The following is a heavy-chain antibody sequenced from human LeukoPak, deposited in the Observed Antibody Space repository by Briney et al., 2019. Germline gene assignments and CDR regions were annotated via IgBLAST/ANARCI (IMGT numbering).Heavy chain of an antibody. D-gene: IGHD3-22*01. CDR2: IFPADSDT. CDR1: GYSFTNTW. CDR3: ARVGYSSYGMDV. V-gene: IGHV5-51*01. Sequence: GESLKISCKGSGYSFTNTWIAWVRQMPGKGLERMGSIFPADSDTRNSPSFRGQVTISADKSTSTAYLQWSSLKASDTAIYYCARVGYSSYGMDVWGKGTTVTVSS. J-gene: IGHJ6*03.